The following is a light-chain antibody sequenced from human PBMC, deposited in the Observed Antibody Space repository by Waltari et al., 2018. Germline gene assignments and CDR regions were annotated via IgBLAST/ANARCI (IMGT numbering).Light chain of an antibody. J-gene: IGLJ1*01. CDR3: GTWDDSLSAEV. CDR1: SSNVGINY. Sequence: QSVLTQPPSVSAAPGQKVTISCPGGSSNVGINYLSWYQQLPGTAPKLLIYDSNKRPSGIPDRFSGSQSGTSATLGITGLQTGDEADYYCGTWDDSLSAEVFGTGTKVTVL. V-gene: IGLV1-51*01. CDR2: DSN.